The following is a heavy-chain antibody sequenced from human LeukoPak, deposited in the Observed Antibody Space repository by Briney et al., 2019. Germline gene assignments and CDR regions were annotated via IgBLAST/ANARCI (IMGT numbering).Heavy chain of an antibody. CDR2: ISYDGSNK. V-gene: IGHV3-30-3*01. D-gene: IGHD6-13*01. J-gene: IGHJ4*02. CDR3: ASAAGPFDN. Sequence: GSLRLSFAASGFTFSSYAMHWVRQAPGKGLEWVAVISYDGSNKYYADSVKGRFTISRDNSKNTLYLQMNSLRAEDTAVYYCASAAGPFDNWGQGTLVTVSS. CDR1: GFTFSSYA.